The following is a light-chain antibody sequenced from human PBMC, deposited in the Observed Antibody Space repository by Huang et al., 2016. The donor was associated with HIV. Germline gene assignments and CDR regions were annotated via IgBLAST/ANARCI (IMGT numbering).Light chain of an antibody. J-gene: IGKJ1*01. Sequence: DIQMTQSPSSLSASVGDRVTITCRASQSITTHVNWYPQKPGKAPTLLVYSTDSLQSGVPSRFSGRGSGTEFTLTISSLQPDDFATYYCQQGYTTSWTFGPGTKVE. CDR1: QSITTH. V-gene: IGKV1-39*01. CDR2: STD. CDR3: QQGYTTSWT.